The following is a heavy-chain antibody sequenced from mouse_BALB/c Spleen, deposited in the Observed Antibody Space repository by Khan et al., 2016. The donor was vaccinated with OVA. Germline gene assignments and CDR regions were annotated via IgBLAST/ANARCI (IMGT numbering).Heavy chain of an antibody. D-gene: IGHD2-10*01. J-gene: IGHJ4*01. Sequence: VELVESGPGLVAPSQSLSITCTISGFSLTNYGVHWVRQPPGKGLEWLVVIWSDGSTTYDSALKSRLTISKDNSKSQVFLEMDSLQTDDTAMYYCARQPYYHYYIMDYWGQGTLVTVSS. CDR2: IWSDGST. V-gene: IGHV2-6-1*01. CDR1: GFSLTNYG. CDR3: ARQPYYHYYIMDY.